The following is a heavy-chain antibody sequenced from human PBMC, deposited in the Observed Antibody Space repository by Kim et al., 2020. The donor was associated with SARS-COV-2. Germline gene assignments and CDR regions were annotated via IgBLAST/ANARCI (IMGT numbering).Heavy chain of an antibody. CDR2: ISWNSGSI. D-gene: IGHD3-10*01. CDR1: GFTFDDYA. J-gene: IGHJ6*02. V-gene: IGHV3-9*01. CDR3: AKGRGTISRGMDV. Sequence: GGSLRLSCAASGFTFDDYAMHWVRQAPGKGLEWVSGISWNSGSIGYADSVKGRFTISRDNAKNSLYLQMNSLRAEDTALYYCAKGRGTISRGMDVWGQGTTVTVSS.